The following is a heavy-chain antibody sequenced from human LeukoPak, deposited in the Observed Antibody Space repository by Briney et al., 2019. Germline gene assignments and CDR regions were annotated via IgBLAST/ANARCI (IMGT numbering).Heavy chain of an antibody. D-gene: IGHD3-16*01. V-gene: IGHV4-39*01. CDR3: ARRTVRLGEFSFYSWFDP. CDR1: GDSMNSSRYY. CDR2: VFYSGST. J-gene: IGHJ5*02. Sequence: PSETLSLTCTVSGDSMNSSRYYWGWLRQTPGKEPEWIGNVFYSGSTYYNPSLEGRVSVSVDTSKNQFFLRLASVTASDTAVYYCARRTVRLGEFSFYSWFDPWGQGMLVTVSS.